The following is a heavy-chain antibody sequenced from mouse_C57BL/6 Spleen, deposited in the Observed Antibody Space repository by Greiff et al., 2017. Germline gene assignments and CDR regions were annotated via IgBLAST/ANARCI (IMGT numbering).Heavy chain of an antibody. CDR2: IDPSDSYT. D-gene: IGHD2-2*01. Sequence: VQLQQPGAELVRPGTSVKLSCKASGYTFTSYWMHWVKQRPGQGLEWIGVIDPSDSYTNYNQKFKGKATLTVDTSSSTAYMQLSSLTSEDSAVYYCARSGGYDVGFAYWGQGTLVTVSA. CDR3: ARSGGYDVGFAY. J-gene: IGHJ3*01. CDR1: GYTFTSYW. V-gene: IGHV1-59*01.